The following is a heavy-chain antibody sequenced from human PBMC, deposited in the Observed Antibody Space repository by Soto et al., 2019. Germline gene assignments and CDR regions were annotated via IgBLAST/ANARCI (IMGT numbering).Heavy chain of an antibody. V-gene: IGHV3-23*01. Sequence: EVQLLESGGGLVQPGGSLRLSCAASGFTFSNYAMSWVRQAPGKGLEWVSTISGSGGTTYYADSVKGRFTISIDNFKNTLYLQMNSLRAEDTAVYYCAKPSKVTYYYDSSGYSDFDYWGQGTLVTVSS. J-gene: IGHJ4*02. D-gene: IGHD3-22*01. CDR1: GFTFSNYA. CDR3: AKPSKVTYYYDSSGYSDFDY. CDR2: ISGSGGTT.